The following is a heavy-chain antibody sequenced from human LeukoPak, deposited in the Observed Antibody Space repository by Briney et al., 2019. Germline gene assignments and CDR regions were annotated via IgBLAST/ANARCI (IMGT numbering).Heavy chain of an antibody. D-gene: IGHD2-2*01. CDR3: ARVLSIVVVPGATFWFDP. CDR1: GFTFSDYY. V-gene: IGHV4-34*01. Sequence: PGGSLRLSCAASGFTFSDYYMSWIRQPPGKGLEWIGDVNHSGSTNYNPSLKSRVTISVDTSKNQFSLKLSSVTAADTAVYHCARVLSIVVVPGATFWFDPWGQGTLVTVSS. CDR2: VNHSGST. J-gene: IGHJ5*02.